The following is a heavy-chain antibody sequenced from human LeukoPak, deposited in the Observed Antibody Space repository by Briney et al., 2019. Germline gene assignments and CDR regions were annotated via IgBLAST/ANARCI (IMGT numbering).Heavy chain of an antibody. CDR1: GYTFTSYG. Sequence: GASVKVSCKASGYTFTSYGFGWVRQAPGQGLEWMGWISAYNGNTNYAQKLQGRVTMTTDTSTSTAYMELRSLRSDDTAVYYCARDPKFTGGGYDPLDYWGQGTLVTVSS. V-gene: IGHV1-18*01. CDR2: ISAYNGNT. D-gene: IGHD5-12*01. J-gene: IGHJ4*02. CDR3: ARDPKFTGGGYDPLDY.